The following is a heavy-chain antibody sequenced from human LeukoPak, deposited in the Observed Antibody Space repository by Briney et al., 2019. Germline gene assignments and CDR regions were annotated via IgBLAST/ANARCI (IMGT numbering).Heavy chain of an antibody. CDR3: AKDPGGYGDYLDY. CDR2: ISGSGGST. V-gene: IGHV3-23*01. Sequence: PGGSLRLSCAASGFTFSSYAMSWVRQAPGKGLEWVSAISGSGGSTFYADSVKGRFTISRDNSKKTLYLQMKSLRAEDTAVYYCAKDPGGYGDYLDYWGQGTLVTVSS. J-gene: IGHJ4*02. D-gene: IGHD4-17*01. CDR1: GFTFSSYA.